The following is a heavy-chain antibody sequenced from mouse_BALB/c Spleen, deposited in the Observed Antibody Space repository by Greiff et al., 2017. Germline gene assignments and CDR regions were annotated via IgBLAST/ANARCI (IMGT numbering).Heavy chain of an antibody. Sequence: EVHLVESGGGLVKPGGSLKLSCAASGFTFSSYTMSWVRQTPEKRLEWVATISSGGSYTYYPDSVKGRFTIPRDNAKNTLYLQMSSLKSEDTAMYYCTREGGTTAPLFAYWGQGTLVTVSA. CDR3: TREGGTTAPLFAY. V-gene: IGHV5-6-4*01. D-gene: IGHD1-2*01. CDR2: ISSGGSYT. CDR1: GFTFSSYT. J-gene: IGHJ3*01.